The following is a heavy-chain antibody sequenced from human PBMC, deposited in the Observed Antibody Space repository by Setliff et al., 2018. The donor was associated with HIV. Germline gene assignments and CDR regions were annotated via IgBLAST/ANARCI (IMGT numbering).Heavy chain of an antibody. D-gene: IGHD2-21*02. J-gene: IGHJ4*02. Sequence: GASVKVSCKASGYTLTGYYMHWVRLAPGLGLEWMGWINPHSGNTDFAQRFQGRITMTGDTSINTVYMDLSRLTLDDTAVYYCASPRGLGAVTPRLAYWGQGTPVTVSS. CDR2: INPHSGNT. CDR3: ASPRGLGAVTPRLAY. CDR1: GYTLTGYY. V-gene: IGHV1-2*02.